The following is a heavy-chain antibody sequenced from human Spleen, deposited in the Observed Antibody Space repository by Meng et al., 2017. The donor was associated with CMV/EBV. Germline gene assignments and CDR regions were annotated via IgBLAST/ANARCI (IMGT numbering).Heavy chain of an antibody. CDR1: GASISGGGDY. Sequence: WAGSGASISGGGDYWSWLRQHPGKGLECIGYLDSSESTYYDPSLKSRVTISVDTSKNQFSLKLNSVTAADTAVFYCARGGRGWYFDNWGQGTLVTVSS. J-gene: IGHJ4*02. V-gene: IGHV4-31*11. CDR2: LDSSEST. CDR3: ARGGRGWYFDN. D-gene: IGHD6-19*01.